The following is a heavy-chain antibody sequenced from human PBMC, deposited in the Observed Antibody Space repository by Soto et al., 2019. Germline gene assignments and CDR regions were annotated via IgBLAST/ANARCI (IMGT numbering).Heavy chain of an antibody. Sequence: EVQLLESGGGLVQPGGSLRLSCAASGFTFSSYAMSWVRQAPGQGLEWVPGISGSGGRTYYADTVKGRFTISRDNSKNRLNLQMNTLRAEDTAVYYCAKPYYDSRGPGWGARDSYSYYGMDVWGQGTPVTVSS. CDR3: AKPYYDSRGPGWGARDSYSYYGMDV. J-gene: IGHJ6*02. V-gene: IGHV3-23*01. CDR2: ISGSGGRT. CDR1: GFTFSSYA. D-gene: IGHD3-22*01.